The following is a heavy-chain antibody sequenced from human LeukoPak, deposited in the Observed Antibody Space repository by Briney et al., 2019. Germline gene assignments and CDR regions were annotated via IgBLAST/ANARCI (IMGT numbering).Heavy chain of an antibody. CDR1: GFTFSSYA. V-gene: IGHV3-30-3*01. D-gene: IGHD4-11*01. J-gene: IGHJ4*02. CDR3: ARLHDYGNPDFDY. CDR2: ISYDGSNK. Sequence: GGSLRLSCAASGFTFSSYAMHWVRQAPGKGLEWVAVISYDGSNKYYADPVKGRFTISRDNSKNTLYLQMNSLRAEDTAVYYCARLHDYGNPDFDYWGQGTLVTVSS.